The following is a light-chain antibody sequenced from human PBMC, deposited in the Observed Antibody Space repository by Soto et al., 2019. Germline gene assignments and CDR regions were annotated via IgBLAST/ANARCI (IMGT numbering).Light chain of an antibody. CDR3: QQYGNFWT. CDR1: QIGSGNY. J-gene: IGKJ1*01. V-gene: IGKV3-20*01. CDR2: ATS. Sequence: LVLTECTGTLSLSPGDSAALSCKASQIGSGNYLSWYQQKSGQAPRLLIYATSTRATAIPDRFSGSGSGTDFTLTISRLEPEDFAVYYCQQYGNFWTFGQVTKVDIK.